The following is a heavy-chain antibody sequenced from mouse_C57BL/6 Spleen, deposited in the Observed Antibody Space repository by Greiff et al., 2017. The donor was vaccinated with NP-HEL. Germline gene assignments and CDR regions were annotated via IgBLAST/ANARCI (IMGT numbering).Heavy chain of an antibody. V-gene: IGHV10-1*01. CDR1: GFSFNTYA. Sequence: EVQLVESGGGLVQPKGSLKLSCAASGFSFNTYAMNWVRQAPGKGLEWVARIRSKSNNYATYYADSVKDRFTISRDDSESMLYLQMNNLKTEDTAMYYCVRPSPYDGYYYAMDYWGQGTSVTVSS. J-gene: IGHJ4*01. D-gene: IGHD2-3*01. CDR2: IRSKSNNYAT. CDR3: VRPSPYDGYYYAMDY.